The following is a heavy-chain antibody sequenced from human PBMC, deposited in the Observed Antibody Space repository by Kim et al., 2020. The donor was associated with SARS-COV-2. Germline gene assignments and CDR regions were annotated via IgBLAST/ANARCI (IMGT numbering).Heavy chain of an antibody. J-gene: IGHJ6*03. CDR2: IGLNATNYAT. CDR3: GRDRYSGHYYYTDV. D-gene: IGHD2-15*01. Sequence: GGSLRLSCEAGGFSFCDRWMDPVPVALGKGVKSVGRIGLNATNYATQYALSVCCSFTISSDVSKNSLYLQMNSLKTEDSAVYYWGRDRYSGHYYYTDVWG. CDR1: GFSFCDRW. V-gene: IGHV3-72*01.